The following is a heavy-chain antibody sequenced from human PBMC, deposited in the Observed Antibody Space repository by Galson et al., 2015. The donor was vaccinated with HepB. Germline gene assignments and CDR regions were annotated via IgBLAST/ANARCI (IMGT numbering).Heavy chain of an antibody. Sequence: SLRLSCAASGFTVSSNYMNWVRQAPGKGLEWVSVIYSGGNTYYADSVNGRFTISRDNSKNTLYLQMNGLRAEDTAVYYCARVGPNYSGSGWFDPWGQGTLVTVSS. D-gene: IGHD3-10*01. V-gene: IGHV3-66*01. CDR3: ARVGPNYSGSGWFDP. CDR2: IYSGGNT. CDR1: GFTVSSNY. J-gene: IGHJ5*02.